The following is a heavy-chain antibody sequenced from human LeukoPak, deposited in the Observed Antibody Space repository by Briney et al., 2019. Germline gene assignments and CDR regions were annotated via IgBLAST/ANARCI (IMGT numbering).Heavy chain of an antibody. Sequence: GGSLRLSCAASEFTFSRYWMHWVRQAPGKGLVWVSRINRDGSSTTYADSVKGRFTISRDNAENTLYLQMNSLRAEDTAVYYCARGYCSSDSCYFWLDPWGQGTLVTVSS. D-gene: IGHD2-15*01. CDR2: INRDGSST. V-gene: IGHV3-74*01. J-gene: IGHJ5*02. CDR3: ARGYCSSDSCYFWLDP. CDR1: EFTFSRYW.